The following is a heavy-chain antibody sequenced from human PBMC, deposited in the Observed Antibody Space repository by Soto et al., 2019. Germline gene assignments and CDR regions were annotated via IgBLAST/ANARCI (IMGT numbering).Heavy chain of an antibody. D-gene: IGHD6-13*01. CDR3: ARERGWQLYFDY. V-gene: IGHV3-21*01. CDR1: GFSFSSYS. CDR2: VSYDSNYI. J-gene: IGHJ4*02. Sequence: KPGGSLRLSCAASGFSFSSYSMNWVRQAPGKGLEWVSLVSYDSNYIYYADSVKGRFTISRDNAKNSVYLQMNSLRAEDTAVYYCARERGWQLYFDYWGQGALVTVSS.